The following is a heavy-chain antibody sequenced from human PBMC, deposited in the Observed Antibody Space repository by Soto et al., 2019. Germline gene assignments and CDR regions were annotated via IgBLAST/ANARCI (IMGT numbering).Heavy chain of an antibody. Sequence: QVQLQESGPGLVKPSQTLSLTCTVSGGSISSGDYYLSWIRQPPGKGLEWIGYIYYSGRTYYNPALKSRVTISVDASMNQFSLKLSSVTAADTAVYYCAREVGAYNWDYLTFYCGMDVWGQGTTVTVSS. V-gene: IGHV4-30-4*01. CDR1: GGSISSGDYY. CDR2: IYYSGRT. CDR3: AREVGAYNWDYLTFYCGMDV. D-gene: IGHD1-7*01. J-gene: IGHJ6*02.